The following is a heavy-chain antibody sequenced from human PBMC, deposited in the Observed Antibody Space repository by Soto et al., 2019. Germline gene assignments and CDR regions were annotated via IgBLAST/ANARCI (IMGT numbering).Heavy chain of an antibody. D-gene: IGHD6-19*01. CDR2: ISDSGVST. Sequence: GGSLRLSCAASRFTFSSYSINWVRQAPWKGLEWVSVISDSGVSTYYADSVKGRFTISRDNSKNSLYLQMNRLRAEDTAVYYCAKGAWGIAVAEPFEYCGQGTLVTVCS. CDR3: AKGAWGIAVAEPFEY. CDR1: RFTFSSYS. V-gene: IGHV3-23*01. J-gene: IGHJ4*02.